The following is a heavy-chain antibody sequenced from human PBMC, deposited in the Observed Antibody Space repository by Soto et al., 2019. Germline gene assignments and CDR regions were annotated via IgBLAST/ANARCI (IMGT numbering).Heavy chain of an antibody. D-gene: IGHD3-10*01. V-gene: IGHV4-4*02. CDR1: GGSISSSNW. CDR2: IYHSGST. J-gene: IGHJ4*02. CDR3: ARAPRGNYGYPSYFDY. Sequence: SETLSLTCAVSGGSISSSNWWSWVRQPPGKGLEWIGEIYHSGSTNYNPSFKSRVTISVDTSKNQFSLKLSSVTAADTAVYYCARAPRGNYGYPSYFDYWGQGTLVTVSS.